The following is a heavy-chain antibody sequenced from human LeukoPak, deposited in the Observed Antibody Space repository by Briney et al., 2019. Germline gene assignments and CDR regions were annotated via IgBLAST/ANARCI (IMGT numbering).Heavy chain of an antibody. CDR2: IYSSGST. V-gene: IGHV4-59*01. J-gene: IGHJ6*02. D-gene: IGHD3-9*01. CDR3: ARDRRTYYDILTGYRYYYGMDV. CDR1: GGSINSYY. Sequence: SETLSLTCTVSGGSINSYYWTWIRQPPGKGLEWIGHIYSSGSTVYNPSLESRVTISIDTSKNQFSLKLRSVSAADTAVYSCARDRRTYYDILTGYRYYYGMDVWGQGTTVTVSS.